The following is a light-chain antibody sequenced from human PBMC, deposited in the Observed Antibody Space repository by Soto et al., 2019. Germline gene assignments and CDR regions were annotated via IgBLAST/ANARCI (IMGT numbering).Light chain of an antibody. J-gene: IGLJ1*01. V-gene: IGLV2-23*02. Sequence: QSALTQPASVSGSPGQSITISCTGTSSDVGNFNLVSWYQQHPGKAPKLMIYEVIKRPSGVSNRFSGSKSGNTASLTISGLQAEDEADYYCCSYAGGSTYVFGTGTKLTVL. CDR3: CSYAGGSTYV. CDR1: SSDVGNFNL. CDR2: EVI.